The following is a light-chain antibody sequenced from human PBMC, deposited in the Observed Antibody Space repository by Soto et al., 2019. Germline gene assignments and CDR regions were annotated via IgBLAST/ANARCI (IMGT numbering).Light chain of an antibody. CDR2: SAS. J-gene: IGKJ1*01. CDR3: LQDYNYPWT. V-gene: IGKV1-6*01. CDR1: LGIRDD. Sequence: AIQMTQSPSSLSASVGDRVTITCRASLGIRDDLGWYQQKAGTAPKLLIYSASSLQSGVPSRFRGSGSCTDFTLTISSLQPEDFATYYCLQDYNYPWTFGQGTKVEMK.